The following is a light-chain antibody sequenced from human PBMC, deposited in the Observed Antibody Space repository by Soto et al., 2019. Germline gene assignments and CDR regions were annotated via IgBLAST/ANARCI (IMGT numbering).Light chain of an antibody. CDR1: QSVLYSSNNKNY. V-gene: IGKV4-1*01. CDR3: QQYYSTPYT. CDR2: WAS. J-gene: IGKJ2*01. Sequence: DIVMTPTPDSLAVSLGQRATINCKSSQSVLYSSNNKNYLAWYQQKPGQPPKVLLSWASTRESGVPDRLSGNRSGTDVTLTTCSLQAEDIGVYSLQQYYSTPYTLGQGTKLEIQ.